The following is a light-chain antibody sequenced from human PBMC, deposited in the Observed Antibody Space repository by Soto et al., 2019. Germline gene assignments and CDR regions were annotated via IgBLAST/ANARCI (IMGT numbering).Light chain of an antibody. CDR2: GAS. CDR1: QSVNSN. Sequence: EIVMTQSPGTLSVSPGERVTLSCRASQSVNSNLAWYQQKPGQAPRLLIHGASTRATGIAARFSGSGSGTEFTLTISGLQSEDFGTYYCQQYNSGLRTFGQGTKVEIK. J-gene: IGKJ1*01. CDR3: QQYNSGLRT. V-gene: IGKV3-15*01.